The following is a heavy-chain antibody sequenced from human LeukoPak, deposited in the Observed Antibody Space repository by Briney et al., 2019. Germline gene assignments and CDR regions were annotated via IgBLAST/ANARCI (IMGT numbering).Heavy chain of an antibody. D-gene: IGHD6-6*01. Sequence: SETLSLTCTVSGGSISTSSYYWGWIRQPPGKGLEWIGSIYYSGSTYYNPSLKSRVTISVDTSKNQFSLKLSSVTAADTAVYYCARDPEYSSSSESYWGQGTLVTVSS. V-gene: IGHV4-39*07. J-gene: IGHJ4*02. CDR3: ARDPEYSSSSESY. CDR1: GGSISTSSYY. CDR2: IYYSGST.